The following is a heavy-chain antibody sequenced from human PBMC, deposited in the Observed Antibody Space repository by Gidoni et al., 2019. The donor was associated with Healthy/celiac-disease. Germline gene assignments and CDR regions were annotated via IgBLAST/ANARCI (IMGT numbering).Heavy chain of an antibody. Sequence: EVQLVESGGGLVQPGGSLRLSCAASGLTFSRYAMNWVRQAPGQGLEWLSYISSSGSTIYYADSGKGRFTISRDNAKNSLYRQRNSLRAEDTAVYYCARDSSSSWYVQPHFDYWGQGTLVTVSS. CDR1: GLTFSRYA. CDR2: ISSSGSTI. CDR3: ARDSSSSWYVQPHFDY. V-gene: IGHV3-48*03. D-gene: IGHD6-13*01. J-gene: IGHJ4*02.